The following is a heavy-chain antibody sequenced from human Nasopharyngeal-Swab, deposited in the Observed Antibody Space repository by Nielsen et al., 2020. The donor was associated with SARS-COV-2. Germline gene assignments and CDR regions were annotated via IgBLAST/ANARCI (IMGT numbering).Heavy chain of an antibody. J-gene: IGHJ4*02. V-gene: IGHV4-39*01. CDR2: IYYSGST. CDR3: AGQHRSQYYDILTGYYEDYYFDY. CDR1: GGSISSSSYY. D-gene: IGHD3-9*01. Sequence: SETLSLTCTVSGGSISSSSYYWGWIRQPPGKGLEWIGSIYYSGSTYYNPSLKSRVTISVDTSKNQFSLKLSSVTAADTAVYYCAGQHRSQYYDILTGYYEDYYFDYWGQGTLVTVSS.